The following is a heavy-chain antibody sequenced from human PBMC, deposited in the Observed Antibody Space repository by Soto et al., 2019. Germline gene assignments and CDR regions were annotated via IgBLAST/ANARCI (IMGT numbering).Heavy chain of an antibody. Sequence: GGSLRLSCAASGFTFSSYGMSWVRQAPGKGLEWVSSISGSGGSTYYADSVKGRFTISSDNSKNTLYLQMNSLRAEDTAVYYCAKASAPGGTYFPLWFWGQGTLVTVSS. V-gene: IGHV3-23*01. CDR1: GFTFSSYG. CDR3: AKASAPGGTYFPLWF. J-gene: IGHJ4*02. D-gene: IGHD1-26*01. CDR2: ISGSGGST.